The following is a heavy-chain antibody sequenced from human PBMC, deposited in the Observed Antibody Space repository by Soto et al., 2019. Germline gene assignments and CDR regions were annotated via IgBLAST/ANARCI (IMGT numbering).Heavy chain of an antibody. CDR1: GDSVSSNSAA. V-gene: IGHV6-1*01. Sequence: SPTLSLTCAISGDSVSSNSAAWNWIRQSPSRGLEWLGRTYYRSKWYNDYAVSVKSRITINPDTSKNQFSLQLNSVTPEDTAVYYCAREGVLEAAAGTFDYWGQGTLVTVSS. D-gene: IGHD6-13*01. J-gene: IGHJ4*02. CDR3: AREGVLEAAAGTFDY. CDR2: TYYRSKWYN.